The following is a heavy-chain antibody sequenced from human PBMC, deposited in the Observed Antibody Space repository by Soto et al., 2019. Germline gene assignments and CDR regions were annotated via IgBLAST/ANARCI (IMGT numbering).Heavy chain of an antibody. Sequence: QVHLQESGPGLVKPSQTLSLTCNVSGGSISSSDSHWSWIRQSPGTGLEWSGYISYTGATAYSPSLRSRVTISLDRTRNDFSLNLKSVTAADSAVYFCARDRTGTSEFDYWGQGTLVTVSS. J-gene: IGHJ4*02. V-gene: IGHV4-30-4*01. CDR1: GGSISSSDSH. CDR3: ARDRTGTSEFDY. CDR2: ISYTGAT. D-gene: IGHD1-1*01.